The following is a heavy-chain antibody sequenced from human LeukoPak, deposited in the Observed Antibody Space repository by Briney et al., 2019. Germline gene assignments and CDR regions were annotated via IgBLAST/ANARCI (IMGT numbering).Heavy chain of an antibody. CDR1: GFTFGTYG. CDR3: SREMVRGVTYFDY. J-gene: IGHJ4*02. CDR2: ISYDGSSK. D-gene: IGHD3-10*01. V-gene: IGHV3-30*03. Sequence: PGRSLRLSCAASGFTFGTYGMHWVRQAPGKGLEWVAFISYDGSSKYYGDSVKGRFTISRDNPKNTLYLQMNSLRAEDTAVYYCSREMVRGVTYFDYWGQGTLVTVSS.